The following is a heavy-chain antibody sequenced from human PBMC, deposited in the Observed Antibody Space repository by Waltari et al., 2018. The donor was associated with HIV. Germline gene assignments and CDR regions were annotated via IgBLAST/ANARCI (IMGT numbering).Heavy chain of an antibody. CDR3: AREADSAYYYYGMDV. V-gene: IGHV3-66*02. CDR1: GFTVSSNS. D-gene: IGHD1-26*01. Sequence: EVQLVESGGGLVQPGGSLRLSCAASGFTVSSNSMSWVRQAPGKGLEWVSVIYSGGSTYYADSVKGRFTISRDNSKNTLYLQMNSLRAEDTAVYYCAREADSAYYYYGMDVWGQGTTVTVSS. J-gene: IGHJ6*02. CDR2: IYSGGST.